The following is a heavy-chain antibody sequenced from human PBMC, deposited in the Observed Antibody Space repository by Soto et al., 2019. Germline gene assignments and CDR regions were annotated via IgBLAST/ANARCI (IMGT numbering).Heavy chain of an antibody. CDR2: IYYSGST. J-gene: IGHJ6*02. Sequence: PSETLSLTCTVSGGSISSCYWSWIRQPPGKGLEWIGYIYYSGSTNYNPSLKSRVTISVDTSKNQFSLKLSSVTAADTAVYYCARDGGTGTTGSYYYYYYGMDVWGQGTTVTVSS. CDR3: ARDGGTGTTGSYYYYYYGMDV. CDR1: GGSISSCY. V-gene: IGHV4-59*01. D-gene: IGHD1-7*01.